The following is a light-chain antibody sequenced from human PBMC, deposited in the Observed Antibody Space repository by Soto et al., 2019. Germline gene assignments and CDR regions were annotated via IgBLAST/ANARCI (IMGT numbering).Light chain of an antibody. J-gene: IGKJ1*01. Sequence: EIVMTQSPATLSVSPGERATLSCRTSQSVSSNLDWYQQKPGQAPRLLIYGASTRATGIPARFSASGSGTACTLTISGLQSENFESYSCQQYNNWRTFGQGPKVDI. CDR1: QSVSSN. CDR3: QQYNNWRT. V-gene: IGKV3-15*01. CDR2: GAS.